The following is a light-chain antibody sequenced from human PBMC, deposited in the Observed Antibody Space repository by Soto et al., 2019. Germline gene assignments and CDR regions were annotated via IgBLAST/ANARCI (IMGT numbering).Light chain of an antibody. J-gene: IGLJ2*01. V-gene: IGLV2-11*01. CDR2: DVS. CDR3: SSCVGGDTVV. Sequence: QSVLTQPRSVSGSPGQSVTISCTGTSSDVGAYNYVSWYQQHPGKAPKLMIYDVSERPSGVPDRFSASKSGNTASLTISGLQAEDEADYYCSSCVGGDTVVFGGGTKLTVL. CDR1: SSDVGAYNY.